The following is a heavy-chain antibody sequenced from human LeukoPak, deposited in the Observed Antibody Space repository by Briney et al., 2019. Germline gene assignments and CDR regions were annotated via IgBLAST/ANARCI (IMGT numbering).Heavy chain of an antibody. J-gene: IGHJ4*02. V-gene: IGHV4-39*01. D-gene: IGHD3-3*01. CDR1: GGSISSSSYY. CDR3: ARRGYDFWSGYYHDY. CDR2: IYYSGST. Sequence: SETLSLTCTVSGGSISSSSYYWGWIRQPPGKGLEWIGSIYYSGSTYYNPSLKSRVTISVDTSKNQFSLKLSSVTAADTAVYYCARRGYDFWSGYYHDYRGQGTLVTVSS.